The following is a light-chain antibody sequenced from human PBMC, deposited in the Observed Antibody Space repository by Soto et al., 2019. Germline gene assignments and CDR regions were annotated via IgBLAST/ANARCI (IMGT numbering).Light chain of an antibody. CDR3: GTWDTNLSAYV. Sequence: QSVLTQPPSVSAAPGQKVTISCSGDTSNTLHNFVSWYQQLPGAAPRPLIYEDNKRPSGIPDRFSGSKFGTSVTLAITGLQTGDEADHYCGTWDTNLSAYVFGTGTKVTVL. CDR2: EDN. CDR1: TSNTLHNF. J-gene: IGLJ1*01. V-gene: IGLV1-51*02.